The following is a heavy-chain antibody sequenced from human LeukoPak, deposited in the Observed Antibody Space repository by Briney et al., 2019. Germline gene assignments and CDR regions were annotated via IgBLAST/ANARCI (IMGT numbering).Heavy chain of an antibody. CDR2: IKEDGSEK. Sequence: PGGSLRLSCAASGFIFSSSWMSWVRQAPGKGLEWVANIKEDGSEKYYVESVKGRFTISRDNAKNSLYLQMNSLRAEDTAVYYCAKDNGGYSSGWYVGELTFDYWGQGTLVTVSS. D-gene: IGHD6-19*01. J-gene: IGHJ4*02. V-gene: IGHV3-7*03. CDR3: AKDNGGYSSGWYVGELTFDY. CDR1: GFIFSSSW.